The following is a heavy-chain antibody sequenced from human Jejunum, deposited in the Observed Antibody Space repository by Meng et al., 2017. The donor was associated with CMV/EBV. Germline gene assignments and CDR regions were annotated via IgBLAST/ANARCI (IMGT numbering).Heavy chain of an antibody. V-gene: IGHV4-4*07. CDR3: AGSRPGGGACDY. J-gene: IGHJ4*02. CDR1: GASFKNYT. CDR2: IQVIGHT. Sequence: QVHMQDPGPGLVKPSETLALPCSASGASFKNYTLNWVRQPAGQGLEWIGLIQVIGHTVYNPSLKSRVTVSLDASKSQFSLTLNSVTAADTATYYCAGSRPGGGACDYWGQGILVTVSS. D-gene: IGHD3-16*01.